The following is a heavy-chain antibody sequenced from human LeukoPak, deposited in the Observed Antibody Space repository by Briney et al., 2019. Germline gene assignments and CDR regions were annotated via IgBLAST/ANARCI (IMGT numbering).Heavy chain of an antibody. D-gene: IGHD2-15*01. J-gene: IGHJ4*02. CDR2: ISYSSSYI. Sequence: PGGSLRLSCAASGFTFRSYSMNWVRQAPGKGLECVSSISYSSSYIYYADSVKGRFTISRDNAKNSLYLQMNSLRAEDTAVYYCAKRACSSGTCHLEYWGQGTLVTVSS. CDR1: GFTFRSYS. CDR3: AKRACSSGTCHLEY. V-gene: IGHV3-21*04.